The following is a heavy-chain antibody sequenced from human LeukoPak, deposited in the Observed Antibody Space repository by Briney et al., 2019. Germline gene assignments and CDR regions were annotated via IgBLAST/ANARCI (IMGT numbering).Heavy chain of an antibody. V-gene: IGHV4-59*01. Sequence: SETLSLTCTVPGGXISSYYCSWIRQPPGKGLEWIGYIYYSGSTNYNPSLKSRVTISVDTSKNQFSLKLSSVTAADTAVYYCARVEDGKQPKGKGAFDIWGQGTMVTVSS. CDR3: ARVEDGKQPKGKGAFDI. J-gene: IGHJ3*02. D-gene: IGHD5-24*01. CDR1: GGXISSYY. CDR2: IYYSGST.